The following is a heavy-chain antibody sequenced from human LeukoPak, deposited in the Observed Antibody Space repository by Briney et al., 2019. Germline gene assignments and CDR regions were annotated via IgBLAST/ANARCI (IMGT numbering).Heavy chain of an antibody. CDR2: IYYSGST. V-gene: IGHV4-61*01. D-gene: IGHD3-9*01. J-gene: IGHJ3*02. Sequence: SETLSLTCTVSGGSVGSGSYYWSWIRQPPGKGLEWIGYIYYSGSTNYNPSLKSRVTISVDTSKNQFSLKLSSVTAADTAVYYCAATLGPNYDILTGFDAFDIWGQGTMVTVSS. CDR3: AATLGPNYDILTGFDAFDI. CDR1: GGSVGSGSYY.